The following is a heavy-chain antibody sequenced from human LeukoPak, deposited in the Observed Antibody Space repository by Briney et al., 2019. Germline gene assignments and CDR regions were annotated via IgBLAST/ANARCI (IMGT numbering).Heavy chain of an antibody. CDR3: ARHVDMTTVNYYYLDV. J-gene: IGHJ6*03. D-gene: IGHD4-11*01. CDR1: GGSFSGYY. Sequence: SETLSLTCAVYGGSFSGYYWSWIRQPPGKGLEWIGEINHSGNTNYNPSLKSRVIASIDTSKDQFSLKLHSVTAGVTAVYYCARHVDMTTVNYYYLDVWGKGTTVTVSS. CDR2: INHSGNT. V-gene: IGHV4-34*01.